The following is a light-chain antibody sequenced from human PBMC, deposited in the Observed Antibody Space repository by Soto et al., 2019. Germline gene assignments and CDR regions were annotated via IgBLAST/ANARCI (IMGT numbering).Light chain of an antibody. CDR2: DAS. CDR3: QQYAYPPPHT. Sequence: DIVLTQSPGTLSLSPGERATLSCRASQSLGTNYLAWYQQKPGQAPRLLIYDASSRATGIPDRFSGRGSGADFTLTISRLEPEDFAVYYCQQYAYPPPHTFGQGTKLEI. J-gene: IGKJ2*01. V-gene: IGKV3-20*01. CDR1: QSLGTNY.